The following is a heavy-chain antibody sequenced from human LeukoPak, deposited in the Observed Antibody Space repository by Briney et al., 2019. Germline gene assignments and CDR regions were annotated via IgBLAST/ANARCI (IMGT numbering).Heavy chain of an antibody. CDR2: IYITGNT. J-gene: IGHJ4*02. V-gene: IGHV4-61*02. CDR1: GGSISSDDYY. Sequence: SETLSLTCTESGGSISSDDYYWNWIRQPAGRGLEWIGRIYITGNTMYNPSLESRVRMSIDTSKNQVSLTVESVTAADTAVYYCARGGTLFTFFDSWGQGTLVTVSS. CDR3: ARGGTLFTFFDS.